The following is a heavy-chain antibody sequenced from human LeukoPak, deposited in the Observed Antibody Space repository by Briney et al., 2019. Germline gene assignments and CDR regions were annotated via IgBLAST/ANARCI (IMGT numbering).Heavy chain of an antibody. CDR2: INPNSGGT. Sequence: ASVKVSCKASGYTFTVYYMNWVRQAPGQGLEWMGRINPNSGGTNYAQKFQGRVTMTRDTSISTAYMELSRLRSDDTAVYYCARGGWVQSPFDYWGQGTLVTVSS. J-gene: IGHJ4*02. V-gene: IGHV1-2*02. CDR3: ARGGWVQSPFDY. D-gene: IGHD5-24*01. CDR1: GYTFTVYY.